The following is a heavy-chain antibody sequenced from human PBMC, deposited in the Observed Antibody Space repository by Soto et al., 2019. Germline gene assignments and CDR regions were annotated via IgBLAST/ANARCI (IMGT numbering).Heavy chain of an antibody. CDR2: IWYDGSNK. CDR1: GFTFSSYG. Sequence: ESGGGVVQPGRSLRLSCAASGFTFSSYGMHWVRQAPGKGLEWVAVIWYDGSNKYYADSVKGRFTISRDNSKNTLYLQMNSLRAEDTAVYYCARDRTRRFLESSMDVWGQGTTVTVSS. CDR3: ARDRTRRFLESSMDV. J-gene: IGHJ6*02. V-gene: IGHV3-33*01. D-gene: IGHD3-3*01.